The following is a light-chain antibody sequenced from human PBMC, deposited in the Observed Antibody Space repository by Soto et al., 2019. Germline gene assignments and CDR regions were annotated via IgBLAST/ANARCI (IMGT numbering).Light chain of an antibody. CDR2: GAS. Sequence: EIVMTQSPATLSVSPGERATLSCRASQSVSSNLAWYQQKPGQAPRLLIYGASTRATGIQARFSGSGSGTEFNLTISSLQSEDFALYYCQQYNNWWTLGHRTKVNIK. CDR3: QQYNNWWT. J-gene: IGKJ1*01. V-gene: IGKV3-15*01. CDR1: QSVSSN.